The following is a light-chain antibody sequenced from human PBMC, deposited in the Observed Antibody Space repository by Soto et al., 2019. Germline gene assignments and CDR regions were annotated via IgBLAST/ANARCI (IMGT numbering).Light chain of an antibody. CDR1: QSVYSSH. CDR2: DAS. CDR3: QQYHSAPFS. V-gene: IGKV3-20*01. J-gene: IGKJ3*01. Sequence: EIVLTQSPGTLSLSPGERATLSCRASQSVYSSHLAWYRQKPGQVPRLLIYDASSRATGIPDRFSGSGSGTDSTLTISRLEPEDFAVYYCQQYHSAPFSFGPGTKVDIK.